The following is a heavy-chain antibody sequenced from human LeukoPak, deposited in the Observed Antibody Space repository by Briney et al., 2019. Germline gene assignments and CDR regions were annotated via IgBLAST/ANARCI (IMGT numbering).Heavy chain of an antibody. V-gene: IGHV1-69*05. CDR1: GGTFSSYA. J-gene: IGHJ3*02. CDR3: ARDQYYYDSSGYYYFAFDI. CDR2: IIPIFGTA. Sequence: GSSVKVSCKASGGTFSSYAISWVRQAPGQGLEWMGRIIPIFGTANYAQKFQGRVTITTDESTSTAYMELSSLRSEDAAVYYCARDQYYYDSSGYYYFAFDIWGQGTMVTVSS. D-gene: IGHD3-22*01.